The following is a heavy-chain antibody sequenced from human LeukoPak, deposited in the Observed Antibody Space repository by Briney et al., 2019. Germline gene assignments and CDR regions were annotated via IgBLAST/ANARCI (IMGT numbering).Heavy chain of an antibody. CDR2: IGSSEK. D-gene: IGHD6-6*01. CDR3: ARDPLYSSSFDY. CDR1: GFTFNILA. J-gene: IGHJ4*02. Sequence: PGGSLGLSCAASGFTFNILAMSWVRQAPGKGLEWVSTIGSSEKYYADSVQGRFTISRDNSKKTLYLQMNSLRAEDTAVYYCARDPLYSSSFDYWGQGTLVTVSS. V-gene: IGHV3-23*01.